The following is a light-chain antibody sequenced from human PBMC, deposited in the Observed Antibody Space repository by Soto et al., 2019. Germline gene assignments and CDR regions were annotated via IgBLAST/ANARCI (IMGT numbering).Light chain of an antibody. CDR1: SSNIGAGYD. Sequence: QPVLTQPPSVSGAPGQRVTISCTGSSSNIGAGYDVHWYQQLPGTAPKLLIYGNSNRPSGVPDRFSGSKSGTSASLAITGLQADDEADYCCQSYDSSLSAFYVFGTGTKLTVL. J-gene: IGLJ1*01. CDR2: GNS. CDR3: QSYDSSLSAFYV. V-gene: IGLV1-40*01.